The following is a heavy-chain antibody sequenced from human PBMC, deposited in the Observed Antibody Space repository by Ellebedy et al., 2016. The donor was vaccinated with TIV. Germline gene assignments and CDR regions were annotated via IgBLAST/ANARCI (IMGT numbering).Heavy chain of an antibody. D-gene: IGHD3-10*01. Sequence: ASVKVSCXASGYTFTGYYMHWVRQAPGQGLEWMGWINPNSGGTNYAQKFQGWVTMTRDTSISTAYMELSRLRSDDTAVYYCARAGWFGEPHPYNWFDPWGQGTLVTVSS. CDR3: ARAGWFGEPHPYNWFDP. V-gene: IGHV1-2*04. J-gene: IGHJ5*02. CDR1: GYTFTGYY. CDR2: INPNSGGT.